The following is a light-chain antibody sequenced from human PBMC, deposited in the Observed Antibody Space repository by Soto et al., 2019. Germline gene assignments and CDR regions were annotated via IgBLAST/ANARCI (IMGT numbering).Light chain of an antibody. V-gene: IGLV3-1*01. CDR3: QAWDSSNLVV. Sequence: SYKLTQPPSVSVSPGQTASITCSGDKLGDKYACWYQQKPGQSPVLVIYQDSKRPSGIPERFSGSNSGNTATLTISGTQAMDEADYYCQAWDSSNLVVFGGGTKLTVL. CDR1: KLGDKY. J-gene: IGLJ2*01. CDR2: QDS.